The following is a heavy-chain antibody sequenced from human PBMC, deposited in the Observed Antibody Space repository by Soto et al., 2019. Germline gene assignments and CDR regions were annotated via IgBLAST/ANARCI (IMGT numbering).Heavy chain of an antibody. CDR1: GFTFSGSA. Sequence: GVLRLSCAASGFTFSGSAMHWVRQASGKGLEWVGRIRSKANSYATAYAASVKGRFTISRDDSKNTAYLQMNSLKTEDTAVYYCTSHEYSSSWYGNDAFDIWGQGTMVTVSS. J-gene: IGHJ3*02. CDR2: IRSKANSYAT. V-gene: IGHV3-73*01. D-gene: IGHD6-13*01. CDR3: TSHEYSSSWYGNDAFDI.